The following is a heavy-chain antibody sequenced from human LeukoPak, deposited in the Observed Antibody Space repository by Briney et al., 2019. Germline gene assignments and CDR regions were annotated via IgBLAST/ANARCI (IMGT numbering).Heavy chain of an antibody. V-gene: IGHV3-7*01. Sequence: GGALRLSCGASGFTFSSYWMSWVRPAPGKGLEGVANIKQDGSEKYYVDSVKGRFTISRDNAKNSLYLQMNSLRAEETAVYYCARDGHDYGDYGAFDIWGQGTMVTVSS. D-gene: IGHD4-17*01. CDR2: IKQDGSEK. CDR3: ARDGHDYGDYGAFDI. CDR1: GFTFSSYW. J-gene: IGHJ3*02.